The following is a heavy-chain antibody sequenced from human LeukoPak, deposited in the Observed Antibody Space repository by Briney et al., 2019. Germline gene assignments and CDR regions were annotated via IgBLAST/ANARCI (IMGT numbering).Heavy chain of an antibody. D-gene: IGHD2-2*01. CDR1: GFTFDDYA. CDR3: AKSGCSSTSCYLNY. J-gene: IGHJ4*02. Sequence: GRSLRLSCAASGFTFDDYAMHWVRQAPGKGLEWVSGISWNSGSIGYADSVKGRFTISRDNAKNSPYLQMNSLRPEDMALYYCAKSGCSSTSCYLNYWGQGILVTVSS. CDR2: ISWNSGSI. V-gene: IGHV3-9*03.